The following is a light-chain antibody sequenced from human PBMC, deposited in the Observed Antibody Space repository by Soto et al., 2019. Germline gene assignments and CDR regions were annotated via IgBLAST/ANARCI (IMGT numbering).Light chain of an antibody. Sequence: QYALTQPASVSWSPGQSITVSCTGTSSDIGGPNYVSWYQQHPGKAPRLIIYDVNNRPSGVSARSSGSKSGNTASLTISGLQAEDEADYYCSSYITTNSLVFGTGTKVTV. J-gene: IGLJ1*01. CDR3: SSYITTNSLV. CDR2: DVN. CDR1: SSDIGGPNY. V-gene: IGLV2-14*03.